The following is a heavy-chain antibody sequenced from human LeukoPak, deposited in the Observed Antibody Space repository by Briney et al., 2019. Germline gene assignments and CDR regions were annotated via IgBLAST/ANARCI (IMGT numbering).Heavy chain of an antibody. CDR3: AKGFVEPRPHYFDY. J-gene: IGHJ4*02. CDR1: GFTFSSYA. V-gene: IGHV3-23*01. CDR2: ISGSGGST. Sequence: GGSLRLSCAASGFTFSSYAMSWVRQAPGKGLEWVSAISGSGGSTYYADSVKGRFTISRDNSKNTLYLQMNSLSVDDTGIYYCAKGFVEPRPHYFDYWGQGTLVTVSS. D-gene: IGHD6-6*01.